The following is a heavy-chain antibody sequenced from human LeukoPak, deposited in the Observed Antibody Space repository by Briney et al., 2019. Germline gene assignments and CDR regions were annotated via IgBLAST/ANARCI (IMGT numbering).Heavy chain of an antibody. CDR1: GFTFSNYG. CDR2: IWNDGINK. Sequence: QTGGSLRLSCAASGFTFSNYGMHWVRQAPGKGLEWVALIWNDGINKYEADSVKGRFTISRDNSKNTMYLQMNSLRADDTGVYYCARVVADYKEVVIDYWGQGTLVSVTS. D-gene: IGHD4-11*01. J-gene: IGHJ4*02. V-gene: IGHV3-33*01. CDR3: ARVVADYKEVVIDY.